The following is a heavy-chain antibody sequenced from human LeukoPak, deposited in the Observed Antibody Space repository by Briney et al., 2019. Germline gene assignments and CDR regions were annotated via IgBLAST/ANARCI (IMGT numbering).Heavy chain of an antibody. Sequence: SVKVSCKASGDTFSSYAISWVRQAPGQGLEWMGGIIPIFGTANYAQKFQGRVTITADESTSTAYMELSSLRCEDTAVYYCERDSGYGMTSFDYWGQGTLVTVSS. J-gene: IGHJ4*02. D-gene: IGHD5-12*01. CDR1: GDTFSSYA. CDR3: ERDSGYGMTSFDY. CDR2: IIPIFGTA. V-gene: IGHV1-69*01.